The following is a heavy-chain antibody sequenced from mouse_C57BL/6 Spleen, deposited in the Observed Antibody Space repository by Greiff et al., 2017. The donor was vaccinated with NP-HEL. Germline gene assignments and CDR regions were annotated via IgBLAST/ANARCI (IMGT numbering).Heavy chain of an antibody. J-gene: IGHJ3*01. CDR3: ARGGYDYDVGFAY. D-gene: IGHD2-4*01. V-gene: IGHV1-80*01. CDR2: IYPGDGDT. CDR1: GYAFSSYW. Sequence: QVQLKQSGAELVKPGASVKISCKASGYAFSSYWMNWVKQRPGKGLEWIGQIYPGDGDTNYNGKFKGKATLTADKSSSTAYMQLSSLTSEDSAVYFCARGGYDYDVGFAYWGQGTLVTVSA.